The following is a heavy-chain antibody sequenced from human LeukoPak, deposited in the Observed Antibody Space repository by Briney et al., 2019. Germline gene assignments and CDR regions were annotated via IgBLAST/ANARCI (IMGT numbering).Heavy chain of an antibody. V-gene: IGHV3-23*01. CDR2: ISGSGGST. CDR3: AKEARPHYYDSSGDAFDI. CDR1: GFSLSSYA. D-gene: IGHD3-22*01. Sequence: GGSLRLSCTVSGFSLSSYAMSWVRRAPGKGLEWVSAISGSGGSTYYADSVKGRFTISRDNSKNTLYLQMNSLRAEDTAVYYCAKEARPHYYDSSGDAFDIWGQGTMVTVSS. J-gene: IGHJ3*02.